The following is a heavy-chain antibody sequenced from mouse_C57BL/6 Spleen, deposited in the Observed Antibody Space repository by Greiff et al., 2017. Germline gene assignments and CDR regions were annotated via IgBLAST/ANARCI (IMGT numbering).Heavy chain of an antibody. J-gene: IGHJ1*03. Sequence: EVKLMESGGGLVQPKGSLKLSCAASGFSFNTYAMNWVHQAPGKGLEWVARIRSKSNNYATYYADSVKDRFTISRDDSESMLYLQMNNLKTEDTAMYYCVRLGYSNYGGYFDVWGTGTTVTVSS. CDR2: IRSKSNNYAT. V-gene: IGHV10-1*01. CDR3: VRLGYSNYGGYFDV. CDR1: GFSFNTYA. D-gene: IGHD2-5*01.